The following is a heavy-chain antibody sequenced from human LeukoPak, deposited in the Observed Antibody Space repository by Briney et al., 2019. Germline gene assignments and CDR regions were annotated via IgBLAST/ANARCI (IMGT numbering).Heavy chain of an antibody. Sequence: GASVKVSCKASGYTFTSYGISWVRQAPGQGLEWMGIINPSGGSTSYAQKFQGRVTMTRDTSTSTVYMELSSLRSEDTAVYYCARARSYYYCGMDVWGQGTTVTVSS. V-gene: IGHV1-46*01. CDR3: ARARSYYYCGMDV. CDR1: GYTFTSYG. J-gene: IGHJ6*02. CDR2: INPSGGST.